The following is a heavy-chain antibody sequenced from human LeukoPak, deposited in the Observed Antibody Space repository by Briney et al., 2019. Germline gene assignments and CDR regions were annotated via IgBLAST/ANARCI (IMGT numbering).Heavy chain of an antibody. Sequence: SETLSLTCTVSGGSISSSSYYWGWIRQPPGKGLEWIGSIYYSGSTYYNPSLKSRVTISVDTSKNQFSLKLSSVTAADTAVYYCARGSVEMATKQFDYWGQGTLVTVSS. CDR1: GGSISSSSYY. CDR3: ARGSVEMATKQFDY. CDR2: IYYSGST. D-gene: IGHD5-24*01. V-gene: IGHV4-39*01. J-gene: IGHJ4*02.